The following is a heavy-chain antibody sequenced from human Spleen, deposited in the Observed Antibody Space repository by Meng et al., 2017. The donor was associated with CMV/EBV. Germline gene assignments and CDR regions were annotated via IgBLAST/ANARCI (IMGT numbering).Heavy chain of an antibody. D-gene: IGHD3-16*01. CDR1: GFTFSDHY. Sequence: GGSLRLSCAASGFTFSDHYMDWVRQAPGKGLEWVSYISSSGSTIYYADSVKGRFTISRDNAKNSLYLQMNSLRAEDTAVYYCARGILRGREVDYWGQGTLVTVSS. J-gene: IGHJ4*02. CDR2: ISSSGSTI. CDR3: ARGILRGREVDY. V-gene: IGHV3-11*04.